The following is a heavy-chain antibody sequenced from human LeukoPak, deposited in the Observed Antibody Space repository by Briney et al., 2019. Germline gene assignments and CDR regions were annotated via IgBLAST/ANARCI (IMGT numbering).Heavy chain of an antibody. Sequence: GGSLRLSCAAPGFTFSSYAVHWVRQAPGKGLEWVAVISYDGSNKYYADSVKGRFTISRDNSKNTLYLQMNSLRAEDTAVYYCASADCSGGSCYSGPFDYWGQGTLVTVSS. CDR3: ASADCSGGSCYSGPFDY. J-gene: IGHJ4*02. V-gene: IGHV3-30-3*01. CDR1: GFTFSSYA. CDR2: ISYDGSNK. D-gene: IGHD2-15*01.